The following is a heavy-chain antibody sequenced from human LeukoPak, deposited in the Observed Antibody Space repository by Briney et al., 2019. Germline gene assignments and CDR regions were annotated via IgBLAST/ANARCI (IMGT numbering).Heavy chain of an antibody. CDR1: GYTFTAYY. CDR2: INPNSGGT. CDR3: ARDPTLPVVVTTQSYYYYYYMDV. J-gene: IGHJ6*03. D-gene: IGHD3-22*01. Sequence: ASVKVSCKASGYTFTAYYIYWVRQAPGQGLEWMGRINPNSGGTNYAQKFQDRITMTRDTSISTAYMELSRLRSDDTAVYYCARDPTLPVVVTTQSYYYYYYMDVWGKGTTVTVSS. V-gene: IGHV1-2*06.